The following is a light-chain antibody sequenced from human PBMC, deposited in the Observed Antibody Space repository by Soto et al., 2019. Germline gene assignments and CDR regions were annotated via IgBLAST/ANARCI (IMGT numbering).Light chain of an antibody. Sequence: QSALTQPASVSGSPGQSITISCTGTGSDVGGYNYVSWYQQHPGKAPKVMIYDVSNRPSGVSNRFSGSKSGNTASLTISGLQAEDEADYDCSSYTSASTPVVFGGGTKLSVL. CDR3: SSYTSASTPVV. V-gene: IGLV2-14*01. J-gene: IGLJ2*01. CDR2: DVS. CDR1: GSDVGGYNY.